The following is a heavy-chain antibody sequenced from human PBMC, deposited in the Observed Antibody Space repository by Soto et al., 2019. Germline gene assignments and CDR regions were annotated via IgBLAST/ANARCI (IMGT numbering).Heavy chain of an antibody. CDR3: AHRGGGIVDWYFDL. CDR2: IYWDDDK. V-gene: IGHV2-5*02. J-gene: IGHJ2*01. D-gene: IGHD1-26*01. CDR1: GFSLGTYGVG. Sequence: QITLNESGPTLVKPTQTLTLTCTFSGFSLGTYGVGVGWIPQPPGKALEWLALIYWDDDKRYSPSLKSRLTTTKDTSKRQVCLTLTNMDPVDTATYYCAHRGGGIVDWYFDLWGRGTPVIVSS.